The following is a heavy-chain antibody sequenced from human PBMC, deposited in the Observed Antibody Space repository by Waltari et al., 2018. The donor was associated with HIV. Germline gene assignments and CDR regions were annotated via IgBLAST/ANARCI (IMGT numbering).Heavy chain of an antibody. V-gene: IGHV3-7*01. CDR2: IKQDGAEE. Sequence: GSLRLSCVASGFPFSNYWMSWVRQAPGKGPEWVANIKQDGAEEYYVDSVRGRFTISRDNAKSSLYLQMTSLRAEDTAVYYCASHRYSGYDKYFYYYYGMDVWGQGTTVTVSS. CDR3: ASHRYSGYDKYFYYYYGMDV. D-gene: IGHD1-26*01. J-gene: IGHJ6*02. CDR1: GFPFSNYW.